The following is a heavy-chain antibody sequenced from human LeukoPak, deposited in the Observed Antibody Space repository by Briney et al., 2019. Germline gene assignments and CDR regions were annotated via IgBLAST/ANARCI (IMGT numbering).Heavy chain of an antibody. CDR2: ISHSSNYK. V-gene: IGHV3-21*01. D-gene: IGHD2-2*01. Sequence: PGAPLRLSCEASDLTFSGYIMNWVRLAPGRGLEWVSSISHSSNYKYYADSVKGRFTISRDNAMNSLYLQMNSLRAEDTAVYYCARGLRSCNSASCHPTWFDPWGQGALVTVSS. CDR1: DLTFSGYI. CDR3: ARGLRSCNSASCHPTWFDP. J-gene: IGHJ5*02.